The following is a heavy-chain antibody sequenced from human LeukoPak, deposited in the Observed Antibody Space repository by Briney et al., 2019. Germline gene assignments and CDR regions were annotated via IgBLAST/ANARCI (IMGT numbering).Heavy chain of an antibody. V-gene: IGHV3-74*01. D-gene: IGHD5-18*01. CDR3: ARCISGYSYGTAEDY. CDR2: INSDGSST. CDR1: GFTFSSYW. J-gene: IGHJ4*02. Sequence: PGGSLRLSCAASGFTFSSYWMHWVRQAPGKGLVWVSRINSDGSSTSYADSVKGRFTISRDNAKNTLYLQMNSLRAEDTAVYYCARCISGYSYGTAEDYWGQGTLVTVSS.